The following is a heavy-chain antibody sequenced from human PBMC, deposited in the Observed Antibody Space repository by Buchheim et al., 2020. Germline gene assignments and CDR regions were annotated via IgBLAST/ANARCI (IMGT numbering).Heavy chain of an antibody. V-gene: IGHV3-53*01. Sequence: EVQLVESGGGLIQPGGSLRLSCAASGFTVSTNYMGWVRQAPGKGLEWVSVIYSGGSTYYADSVRGRFTISRDNSKNTLYLQMNSLRAEDTAVYYCARVGGYCTSASCYIPHDWGQGTL. CDR3: ARVGGYCTSASCYIPHD. CDR1: GFTVSTNY. J-gene: IGHJ4*02. D-gene: IGHD2-2*02. CDR2: IYSGGST.